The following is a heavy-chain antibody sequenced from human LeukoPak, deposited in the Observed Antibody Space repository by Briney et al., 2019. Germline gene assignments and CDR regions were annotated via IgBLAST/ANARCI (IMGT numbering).Heavy chain of an antibody. D-gene: IGHD5-24*01. CDR3: ARGQSRDGYNYQDY. CDR1: GGTFSIYA. Sequence: SVNVSCTASGGTFSIYAISWVRQAPGQGLEWMGGIIPIFGTANYAQKFQGRVTITADESTSTAYMELSSLRSEDTAVYYCARGQSRDGYNYQDYWGQGTLVTVSS. V-gene: IGHV1-69*13. J-gene: IGHJ4*02. CDR2: IIPIFGTA.